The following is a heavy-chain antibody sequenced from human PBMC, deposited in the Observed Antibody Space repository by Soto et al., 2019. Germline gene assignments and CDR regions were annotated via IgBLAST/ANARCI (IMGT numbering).Heavy chain of an antibody. CDR3: ARGLRYFDWLPYYYYMDV. V-gene: IGHV1-8*01. D-gene: IGHD3-9*01. CDR1: GYTFTIYD. CDR2: MNPNSGNT. J-gene: IGHJ6*03. Sequence: ASVKVSCKASGYTFTIYDINWVRQATGQGLEWMGWMNPNSGNTGYAQKFQGRVTMTRNTSISTAYMELSSLRSEDTAVYYCARGLRYFDWLPYYYYMDVWGKGTTVTVSS.